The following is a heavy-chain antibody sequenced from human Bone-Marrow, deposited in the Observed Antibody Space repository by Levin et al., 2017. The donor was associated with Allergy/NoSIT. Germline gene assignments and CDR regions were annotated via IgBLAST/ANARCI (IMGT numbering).Heavy chain of an antibody. J-gene: IGHJ6*03. CDR1: GGSFSGYY. CDR2: INHGGGT. D-gene: IGHD6-19*01. CDR3: ARRVQWLDKKYYFYDYYMDV. Sequence: GSLRLSCAVYGGSFSGYYWSWIRQTPGKGLEWIGEINHGGGTNYSPSLKSRVSISVDRSKNQFPLKLSSMTAADTAVYYCARRVQWLDKKYYFYDYYMDVWGKGTTVTVSS. V-gene: IGHV4-34*01.